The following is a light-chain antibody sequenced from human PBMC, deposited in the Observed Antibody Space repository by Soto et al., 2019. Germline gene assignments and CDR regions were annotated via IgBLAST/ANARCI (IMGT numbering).Light chain of an antibody. V-gene: IGKV3-15*01. CDR1: QSVSSD. Sequence: EIVMTQSPAALSVSPGERATPSCRASQSVSSDLAWYQQKPGQSPRLLIYHASARATGVPARISGSGSGTEFTLTISSLQSEDFAVYYCQKYSHWPRTFGKGHKGDIK. CDR2: HAS. CDR3: QKYSHWPRT. J-gene: IGKJ1*01.